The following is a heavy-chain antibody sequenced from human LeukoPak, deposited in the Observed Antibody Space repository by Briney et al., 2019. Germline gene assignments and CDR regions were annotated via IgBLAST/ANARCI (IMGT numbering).Heavy chain of an antibody. D-gene: IGHD5-12*01. CDR1: GFTFSSYA. J-gene: IGHJ4*02. CDR2: ISYDGSNK. Sequence: GGSLRLSCAASGFTFSSYAMHWVRQAPGKGLEWVAVISYDGSNKYYADSVKGRFTISRDNSKNTLYLQMNSLRAEDTAVYYCARDPPNYIVATTADDYWGQGTLVTVSS. CDR3: ARDPPNYIVATTADDY. V-gene: IGHV3-30*04.